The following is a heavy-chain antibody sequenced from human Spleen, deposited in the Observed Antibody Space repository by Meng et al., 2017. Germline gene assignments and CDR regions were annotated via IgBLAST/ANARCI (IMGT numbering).Heavy chain of an antibody. D-gene: IGHD4-11*01. CDR2: INHSGST. J-gene: IGHJ4*02. V-gene: IGHV4-34*01. CDR1: GGSFSDYY. Sequence: QLQKWGAGLLKPSETLSLTCVVSGGSFSDYYWSWIRQPPGKGLEWIGEINHSGSTNYNPSLESRATISVDTSQNNLSLKLSSVTAADSAVYYCARGPTTMAHDFDYWGQGTLVTVSS. CDR3: ARGPTTMAHDFDY.